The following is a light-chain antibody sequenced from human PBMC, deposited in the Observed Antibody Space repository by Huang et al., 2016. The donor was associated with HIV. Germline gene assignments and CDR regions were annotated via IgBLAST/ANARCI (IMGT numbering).Light chain of an antibody. CDR3: QQYGSSVVT. CDR2: GAS. Sequence: EIVLTQSPGTLSLSPGERATLSCRASQSFSRNYLAWYQQKPGQAPRLLIYGASSRATGIPDRFSGSGSGTDFTLIISRLEPEDFAVYYCQQYGSSVVTFGQGTKVEVK. CDR1: QSFSRNY. V-gene: IGKV3-20*01. J-gene: IGKJ1*01.